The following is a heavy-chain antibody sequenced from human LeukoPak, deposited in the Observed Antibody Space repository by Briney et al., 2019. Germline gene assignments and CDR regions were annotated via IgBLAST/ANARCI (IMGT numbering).Heavy chain of an antibody. CDR1: GGSISSYY. CDR3: ARDSSGYYRGWFDP. Sequence: SETLSLTCTVSGGSISSYYWSWIRQPPGKGQEWIGYIYYSGSTNYNPSLKSRVTISVDTSKNQFSLKLSSVTAADTAVYYCARDSSGYYRGWFDPWGQGTLVTVSS. V-gene: IGHV4-59*01. CDR2: IYYSGST. J-gene: IGHJ5*02. D-gene: IGHD3-22*01.